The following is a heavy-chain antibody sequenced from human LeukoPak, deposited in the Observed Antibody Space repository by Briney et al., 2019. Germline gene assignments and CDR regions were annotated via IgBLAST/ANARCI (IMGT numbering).Heavy chain of an antibody. V-gene: IGHV3-9*01. CDR3: VKDISGWSYFDY. CDR2: ISWNGVTI. J-gene: IGHJ4*02. CDR1: GVIFEQYG. D-gene: IGHD6-19*01. Sequence: GGPLRLSCEVSGVIFEQYGMHWVRQAPGKGLEWVAGISWNGVTINYGDSVKGRFTISRDNAKSFLYLQMNSLRPEDTAFYYCVKDISGWSYFDYWGQGTRVTVSP.